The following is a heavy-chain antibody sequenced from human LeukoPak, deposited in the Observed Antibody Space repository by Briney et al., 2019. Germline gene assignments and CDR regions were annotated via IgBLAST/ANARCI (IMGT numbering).Heavy chain of an antibody. V-gene: IGHV5-51*01. CDR2: IYPGDSDT. Sequence: GESLKISCKGSGYSFTSYWIGWVRQMPGKGLEWMGIIYPGDSDTRYSPSFQGQVTISADKSISTAYLQWSSLKASDTAMYYCARIAIGYGSGIGLGNGVFDIWGQGTMVTVSS. CDR3: ARIAIGYGSGIGLGNGVFDI. J-gene: IGHJ3*02. D-gene: IGHD3-10*01. CDR1: GYSFTSYW.